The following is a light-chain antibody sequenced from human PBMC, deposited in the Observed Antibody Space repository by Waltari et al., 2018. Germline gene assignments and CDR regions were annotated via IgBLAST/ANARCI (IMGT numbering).Light chain of an antibody. V-gene: IGLV1-47*01. J-gene: IGLJ1*01. Sequence: QSVLTQPPSVSGAPGLRVTIPCSGSNSNAGINFVSWLQHVPGAAPRLIIYRNNQRPSGVPDRFSGSKSGSSASLAISGLRSEDDADYYCAAWDVSLRGIFGTGTRVTVL. CDR3: AAWDVSLRGI. CDR1: NSNAGINF. CDR2: RNN.